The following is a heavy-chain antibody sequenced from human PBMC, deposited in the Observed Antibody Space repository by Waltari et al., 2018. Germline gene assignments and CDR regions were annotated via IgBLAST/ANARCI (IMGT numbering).Heavy chain of an antibody. V-gene: IGHV3-15*01. Sequence: EVELVESGGGLVNPGGSLRLSGADSGFTCSSTWTAWGSQSPGKGLEWIARIKTQRDGGGATYYAAPVTGRFTVSRDDSKNMLYLQMSSLKTEDTAMYYCTTDQGDSYTFYSFDYWGQGTLVTVSS. D-gene: IGHD3-16*02. CDR2: IKTQRDGGGAT. CDR3: TTDQGDSYTFYSFDY. J-gene: IGHJ4*02. CDR1: GFTCSSTW.